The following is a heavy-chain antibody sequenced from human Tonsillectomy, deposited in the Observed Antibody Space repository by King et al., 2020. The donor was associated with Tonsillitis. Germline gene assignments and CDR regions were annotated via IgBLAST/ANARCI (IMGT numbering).Heavy chain of an antibody. CDR2: IYYSGST. J-gene: IGHJ4*02. D-gene: IGHD3-22*01. Sequence: QLQESGPGLVKPSETLSLTCTVSGGSISSYYWSWIRQPPGKGLEWIGYIYYSGSTNYNPSLKSRVTISVDTSKNQFPLKLSSVTAADTAVYYCARAGDYYDSSGYYGSYYFDYWGQGTLVTVSS. V-gene: IGHV4-59*01. CDR3: ARAGDYYDSSGYYGSYYFDY. CDR1: GGSISSYY.